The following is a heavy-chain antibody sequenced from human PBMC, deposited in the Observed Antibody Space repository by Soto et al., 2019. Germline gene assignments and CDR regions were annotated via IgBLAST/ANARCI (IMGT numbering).Heavy chain of an antibody. Sequence: PSETLSLTCTVSGGSISSGGYYWSWIRQHPGKGLEWIGYIYYSGSTYYNPSLKSRVTISVDTSKNQFSLKLSSVTAADTAVYYCARDLNDYGDYKSGMDVWGQGTTVTVSS. D-gene: IGHD4-17*01. CDR1: GGSISSGGYY. V-gene: IGHV4-31*03. CDR3: ARDLNDYGDYKSGMDV. J-gene: IGHJ6*02. CDR2: IYYSGST.